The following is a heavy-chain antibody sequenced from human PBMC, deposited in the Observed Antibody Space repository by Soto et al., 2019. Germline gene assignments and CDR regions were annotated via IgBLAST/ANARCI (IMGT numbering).Heavy chain of an antibody. J-gene: IGHJ6*02. Sequence: EVQLVASGGTLVQPGRSLRLSCAASGFSFGDFAMHWIRXVXXXXLEWISSVSWNGVRVDYADAVKGRFSISRDNANNSLRLXXXXXXXXXXXXXXXXXXXXXXXXXXXYYGMDVWGQGTAVTVSS. CDR3: XXXXXXXXXXXXYYGMDV. CDR1: GFSFGDFA. CDR2: VSWNGVRV. V-gene: IGHV3-9*01.